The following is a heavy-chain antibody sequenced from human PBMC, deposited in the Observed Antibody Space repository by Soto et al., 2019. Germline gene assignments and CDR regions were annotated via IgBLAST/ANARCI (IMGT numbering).Heavy chain of an antibody. V-gene: IGHV4-59*01. D-gene: IGHD1-26*01. CDR2: IYYSGST. Sequence: PSETLSLTCTVSGGSISSYYWSWIRQPPGKGLEWIGYIYYSGSTNYNPSLKSRVTISVDTSKNQFSLKLSSVTAVDTAVYYCASQSGSYSYNWFDPWGQGTLVTVSS. J-gene: IGHJ5*02. CDR3: ASQSGSYSYNWFDP. CDR1: GGSISSYY.